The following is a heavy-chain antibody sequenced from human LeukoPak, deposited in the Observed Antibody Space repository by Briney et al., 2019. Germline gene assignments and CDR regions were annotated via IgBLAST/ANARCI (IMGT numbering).Heavy chain of an antibody. CDR1: GFTFSSYA. D-gene: IGHD3-10*01. V-gene: IGHV3-21*04. J-gene: IGHJ4*02. CDR3: ASLRGVNR. CDR2: ISSSSSYI. Sequence: GGSLRLSCAASGFTFSSYAMSWVRQAPGKGLEWVSAISSSSSYIYYADSVKGRFTISRDNAKNSLYLQMDSLSAEDTAVYYCASLRGVNRWGQGTLVTVSS.